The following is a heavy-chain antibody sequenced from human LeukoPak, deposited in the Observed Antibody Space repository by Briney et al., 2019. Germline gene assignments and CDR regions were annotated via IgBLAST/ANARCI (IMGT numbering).Heavy chain of an antibody. Sequence: GASVKVSCKASGGTFSSYAISWVRQAPGQGLEWMGGIIPIFGTANYAQKFQGRVTITADGSTSTAYMELSSLRSEDTAVYYCARGVSGSSLYDAFDIWGQGTMVTVSS. V-gene: IGHV1-69*13. D-gene: IGHD1-26*01. CDR3: ARGVSGSSLYDAFDI. CDR2: IIPIFGTA. CDR1: GGTFSSYA. J-gene: IGHJ3*02.